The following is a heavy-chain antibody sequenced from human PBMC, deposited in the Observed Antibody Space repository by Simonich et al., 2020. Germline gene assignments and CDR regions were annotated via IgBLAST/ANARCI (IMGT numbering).Heavy chain of an antibody. CDR2: ISRSSSNI. V-gene: IGHV3-21*01. J-gene: IGHJ6*02. CDR3: AGGVYCSSTSCSTYYYYGMDV. D-gene: IGHD2-2*01. CDR1: GFTFSSYS. Sequence: EVQLVESGGGLVKPGGSLRLSCAASGFTFSSYSMNWVRQAPGKGLEGVSSISRSSSNIYYADSVKGRFTISRNNAKNALYLKIRSLRAENTAVYYCAGGVYCSSTSCSTYYYYGMDVWGQGTTVTVSS.